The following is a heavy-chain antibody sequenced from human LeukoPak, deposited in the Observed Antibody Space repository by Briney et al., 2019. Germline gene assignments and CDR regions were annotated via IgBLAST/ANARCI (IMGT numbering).Heavy chain of an antibody. CDR3: AKDSYYYDSSGSPGDY. D-gene: IGHD3-22*01. CDR2: ISYDGSNK. J-gene: IGHJ4*02. CDR1: GFTFSSYG. V-gene: IGHV3-30*18. Sequence: GGSLRLSCSASGFTFSSYGMHWVRQAPGKGLEWVAVISYDGSNKYYEDSVKGRFTISRDNSKNTLYLQMNSLRAEDTAVYYCAKDSYYYDSSGSPGDYWGQGTLVTVSS.